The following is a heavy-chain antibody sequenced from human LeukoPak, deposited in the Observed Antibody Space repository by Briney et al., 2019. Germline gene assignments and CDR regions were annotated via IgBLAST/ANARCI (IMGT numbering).Heavy chain of an antibody. CDR3: ARHRRSYRSSWWWFDP. CDR1: GGSISSSSYY. D-gene: IGHD6-13*01. J-gene: IGHJ5*02. CDR2: IYYSGST. V-gene: IGHV4-39*01. Sequence: SETLSLTCTVSGGSISSSSYYWGWIRQPPGKGLEWIGSIYYSGSTHYTQSLKSRVTISVDKSKNQFSRKLSSVTAADTAVYYCARHRRSYRSSWWWFDPWGQGNLVTVSS.